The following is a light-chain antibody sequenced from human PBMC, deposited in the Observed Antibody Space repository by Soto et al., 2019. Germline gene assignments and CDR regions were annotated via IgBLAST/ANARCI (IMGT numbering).Light chain of an antibody. CDR3: PKTLHSPRT. J-gene: IGKJ2*01. CDR2: DSS. CDR1: QSIVSNF. Sequence: EIVLTQSPGTLSLSPGETASLSCWASQSIVSNFLAWYQQRRGQPPRLLIYDSSRRASGIPARFTGSGSGTAFTLTISRVEPEDSALCYCPKTLHSPRTFGQGTMLEIK. V-gene: IGKV3-20*01.